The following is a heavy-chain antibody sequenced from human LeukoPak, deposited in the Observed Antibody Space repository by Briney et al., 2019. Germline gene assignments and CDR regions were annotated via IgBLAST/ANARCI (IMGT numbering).Heavy chain of an antibody. CDR1: GFIFRTYG. V-gene: IGHV3-30*02. D-gene: IGHD2-8*01. CDR2: IQYDGSNK. J-gene: IGHJ6*03. Sequence: PGGSLRLSCAASGFIFRTYGMHWVRQAPGKGLEWVAYIQYDGSNKQYADSVKGRFSISRDSSKNILYLQMNSLRAEDTALYYCAKDRCSNGIGCFYYYMDVWGKGTTVTISS. CDR3: AKDRCSNGIGCFYYYMDV.